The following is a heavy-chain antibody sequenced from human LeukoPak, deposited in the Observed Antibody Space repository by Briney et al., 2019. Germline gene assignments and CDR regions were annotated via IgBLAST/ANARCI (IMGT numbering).Heavy chain of an antibody. CDR3: AGDKGPYWYFDL. CDR2: IYNSGST. V-gene: IGHV4-59*01. J-gene: IGHJ2*01. CDR1: DGSITSYY. Sequence: SETLSLTCTVSDGSITSYYWNWIRQPPGKGLEWIGNIYNSGSTDYNPSLKSRVTISVNTSKNQISLKLSSVTAADTAVYYCAGDKGPYWYFDLWGRGTLVTVSS.